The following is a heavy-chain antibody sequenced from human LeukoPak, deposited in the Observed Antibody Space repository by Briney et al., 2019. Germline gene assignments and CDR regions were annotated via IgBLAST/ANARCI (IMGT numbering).Heavy chain of an antibody. CDR2: ISFSGTST. CDR3: AKEMFSGSYSCFDY. V-gene: IGHV3-23*01. Sequence: GGPLRLSCAASGFTFSSYAMSWVRQAPGKGLEWVSSISFSGTSTYYADSVKGRFTISRDISKNTLYLQMNSLRAEDTAVYYCAKEMFSGSYSCFDYWGQGTLVTVSS. J-gene: IGHJ4*02. D-gene: IGHD1-26*01. CDR1: GFTFSSYA.